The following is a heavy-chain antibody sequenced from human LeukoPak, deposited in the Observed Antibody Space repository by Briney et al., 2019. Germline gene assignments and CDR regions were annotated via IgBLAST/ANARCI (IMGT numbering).Heavy chain of an antibody. V-gene: IGHV3-30*04. D-gene: IGHD2-2*01. CDR2: ISNDGKNK. CDR3: ARGIVVVPAAIPY. J-gene: IGHJ4*02. CDR1: GFTFTNFA. Sequence: GGSLRLSCAASGFTFTNFAMHWVRQAPGKGLEWVTVISNDGKNKFYTDSVKGRFTISRDNAKNSLYLQMNSLRAEDTAVYYCARGIVVVPAAIPYWGQGTLVTVSS.